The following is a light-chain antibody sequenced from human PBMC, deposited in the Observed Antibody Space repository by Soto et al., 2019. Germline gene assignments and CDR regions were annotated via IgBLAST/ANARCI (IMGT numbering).Light chain of an antibody. CDR2: DSK. J-gene: IGLJ3*02. V-gene: IGLV1-40*01. CDR3: QSFDSSLSGWV. Sequence: QSVLTQPPSVSGAPGQRVTISCTGSSSNIGAGYNVHWYQQLPGTAPKLLIYDSKNRPSGVPGRFSGSKSGTSASLAITGLQSEDEADYYCQSFDSSLSGWVFGGGTKLTVL. CDR1: SSNIGAGYN.